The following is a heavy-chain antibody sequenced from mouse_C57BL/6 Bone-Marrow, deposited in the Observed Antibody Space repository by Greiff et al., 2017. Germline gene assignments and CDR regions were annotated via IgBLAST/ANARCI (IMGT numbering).Heavy chain of an antibody. V-gene: IGHV1-74*01. CDR3: AIKGPTVVAYFDY. J-gene: IGHJ2*01. Sequence: QVQLQQPGAELVKPGASVKVSCKASGYTFTSYWMHWVKQRPGQGLEWIGRIHPSDGGTNSNQKFKGKATLTVDKSSSTAYMQLRRLTSEYSAVYSCAIKGPTVVAYFDYWGQGTTLTVSS. CDR1: GYTFTSYW. CDR2: IHPSDGGT. D-gene: IGHD1-1*01.